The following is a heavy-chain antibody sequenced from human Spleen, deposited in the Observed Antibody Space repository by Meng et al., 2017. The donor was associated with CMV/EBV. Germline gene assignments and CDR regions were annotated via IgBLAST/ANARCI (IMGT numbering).Heavy chain of an antibody. CDR2: YDAEDGKT. J-gene: IGHJ2*01. CDR1: GYTFTGYY. V-gene: IGHV1-24*01. Sequence: ASVKVSCKTSGYTFTGYYMHWVRQAPGKGLEWIGGYDAEDGKTAYAQKFQGRVTITEDTSTHTAYMELSSLRSEDTAVYYCSTGIIAAPPYWYFDLWGRGTLVTVSS. D-gene: IGHD6-6*01. CDR3: STGIIAAPPYWYFDL.